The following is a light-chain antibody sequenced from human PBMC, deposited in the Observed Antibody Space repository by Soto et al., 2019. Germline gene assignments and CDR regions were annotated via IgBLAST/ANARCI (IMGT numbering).Light chain of an antibody. CDR3: AHWDVSTGRFL. V-gene: IGLV1-44*01. CDR2: STN. CDR1: SSNIKFNP. Sequence: SVLTQPPSASGTPGQRVSISCSGSSSNIKFNPVKWYQQLPGTAPKLLIYSTNQRPSEVPDRFSGSSSGTSASLAISVLQSDDEADYFRAHWDVSTGRFLFGAGIKVTVL. J-gene: IGLJ2*01.